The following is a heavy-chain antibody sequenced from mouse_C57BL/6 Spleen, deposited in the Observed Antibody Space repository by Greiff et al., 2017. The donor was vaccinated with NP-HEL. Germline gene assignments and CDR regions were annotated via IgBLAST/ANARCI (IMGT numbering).Heavy chain of an antibody. Sequence: LQESGAELVKPGASVKISCKASGYAFSSYWMNWVKQRPGKGLEWIGQIYPGDGDTNYNGKFKGKATLTADKSSSTAYMQLSSLTSEDSAVYFCARPYGSSLAWFAYWGQGTLVTVSA. V-gene: IGHV1-80*01. CDR2: IYPGDGDT. CDR3: ARPYGSSLAWFAY. J-gene: IGHJ3*01. CDR1: GYAFSSYW. D-gene: IGHD1-1*01.